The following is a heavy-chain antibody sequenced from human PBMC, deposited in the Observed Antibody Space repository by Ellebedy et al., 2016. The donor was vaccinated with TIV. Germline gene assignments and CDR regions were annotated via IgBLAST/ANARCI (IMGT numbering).Heavy chain of an antibody. CDR2: FIPLFGTA. CDR3: AKKYSDSSDIDLDAFDI. CDR1: GGTFSIYA. Sequence: ASVKVSXKASGGTFSIYALSWVRQPRGQGLELMGGFIPLFGTANYPPKFQGRVTITADDSTNTAYMELSSLRSEDTAVYYCAKKYSDSSDIDLDAFDIWGQGTMVTVSS. J-gene: IGHJ3*02. D-gene: IGHD6-6*01. V-gene: IGHV1-69*13.